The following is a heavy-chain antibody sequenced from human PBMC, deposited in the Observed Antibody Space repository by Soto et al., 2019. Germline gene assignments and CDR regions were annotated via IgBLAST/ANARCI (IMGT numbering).Heavy chain of an antibody. J-gene: IGHJ5*02. CDR3: ARGVTVFGLVSRFWFDP. D-gene: IGHD3-3*01. CDR2: IYYSGST. V-gene: IGHV4-59*08. Sequence: SETLYLTCTVSGGSISSYYWSWIRQPPGKGLEWIGYIYYSGSTNYNPSLKSRVTISIDTSRNQFSLRLNSLTAADRAVYFCARGVTVFGLVSRFWFDPWGQGTVVTVSS. CDR1: GGSISSYY.